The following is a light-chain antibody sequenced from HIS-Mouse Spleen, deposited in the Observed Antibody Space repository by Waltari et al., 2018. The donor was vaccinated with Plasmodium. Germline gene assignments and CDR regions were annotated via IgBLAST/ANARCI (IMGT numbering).Light chain of an antibody. CDR1: ALPKKY. V-gene: IGLV3-10*01. Sequence: SYELTQPPSVSVSPGQTARITCSGDALPKKYAYWYQQKSGQAPVLVIYEDSKRPSGIPGRLSGSSSGTMATWTISGAQVEDEADYYGYSTDSSGNHRVFGGGTKLTVL. CDR3: YSTDSSGNHRV. CDR2: EDS. J-gene: IGLJ3*02.